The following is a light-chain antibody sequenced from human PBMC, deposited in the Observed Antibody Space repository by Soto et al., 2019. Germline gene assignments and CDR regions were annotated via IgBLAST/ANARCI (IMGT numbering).Light chain of an antibody. CDR1: QSISGW. Sequence: DIQMTQSPSTLSASVGDRVTITCRASQSISGWLACYQQKPGKAPKLLIYDASRLESGVPSRLSGSRSGTEFTLSITILQPDDFATYYCQRYNSYSTFGQGTKVAIK. V-gene: IGKV1-5*01. CDR3: QRYNSYST. CDR2: DAS. J-gene: IGKJ1*01.